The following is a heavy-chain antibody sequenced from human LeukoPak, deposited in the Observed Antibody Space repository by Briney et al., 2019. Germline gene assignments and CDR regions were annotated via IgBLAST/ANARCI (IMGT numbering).Heavy chain of an antibody. D-gene: IGHD3-9*01. CDR1: GGSISSGSYY. CDR2: IYTSGST. J-gene: IGHJ3*02. V-gene: IGHV4-61*02. Sequence: SQTLSLTCTVSGGSISSGSYYWSWIRQPAGKGLESIGRIYTSGSTNYNPSLKSRVTISVDTSKSHFSLKLSSVTAADTAVYYCARYDTSGAFDIWGQGTTVTVSS. CDR3: ARYDTSGAFDI.